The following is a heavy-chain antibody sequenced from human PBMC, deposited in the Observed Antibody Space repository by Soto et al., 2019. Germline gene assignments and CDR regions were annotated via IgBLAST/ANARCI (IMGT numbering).Heavy chain of an antibody. J-gene: IGHJ4*02. D-gene: IGHD1-1*01. CDR1: GDSVSSNSAA. V-gene: IGHV6-1*01. Sequence: SQTLSLTCAISGDSVSSNSAAWNWIRQSPSRGLEWLGRTYYRSKWYNDYAVSVKSRITINPDTSKNQFSLQLNSVTPEDTAVYYCARDGTPREEQNYYFDYWGQGTLVTVSS. CDR3: ARDGTPREEQNYYFDY. CDR2: TYYRSKWYN.